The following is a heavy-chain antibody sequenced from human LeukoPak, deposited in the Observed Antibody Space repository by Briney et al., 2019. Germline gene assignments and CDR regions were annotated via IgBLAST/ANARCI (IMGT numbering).Heavy chain of an antibody. D-gene: IGHD3-22*01. Sequence: SETLSLTCTVSGGSISSYYWSWIRQPPGKGLEWIGYIYYRGSTIYNPSLKSRLTISIDTSKNQFSLKLSSVTAADTAVYYCARLKSDSSGYYPFDYWGQGTRVTVSS. CDR2: IYYRGST. J-gene: IGHJ4*02. CDR3: ARLKSDSSGYYPFDY. V-gene: IGHV4-59*08. CDR1: GGSISSYY.